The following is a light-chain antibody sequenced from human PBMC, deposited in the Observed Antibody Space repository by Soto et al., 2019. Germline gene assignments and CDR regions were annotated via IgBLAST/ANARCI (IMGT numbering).Light chain of an antibody. Sequence: QSVLTQPPSVSAAPGQKVTISCSGSSSNIGNNYVSWYQQLPGTAPKLLIYDNNKRPSGIPDRFSGSKSGTSATLGITGLQTGDEADYYCGTWDSSLSAGWMVFGGGTKLTVL. CDR3: GTWDSSLSAGWMV. CDR1: SSNIGNNY. J-gene: IGLJ2*01. V-gene: IGLV1-51*01. CDR2: DNN.